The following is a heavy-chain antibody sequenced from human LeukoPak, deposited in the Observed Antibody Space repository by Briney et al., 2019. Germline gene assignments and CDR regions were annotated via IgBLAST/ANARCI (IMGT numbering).Heavy chain of an antibody. V-gene: IGHV4-39*01. J-gene: IGHJ6*03. Sequence: PSETLSLTCTVSGGSISSSSYYWGWIRQPPGKGLEWIGSIYYSGSTYYNPSLKSRVTISVDTSKNQFSLKLSSVTAADTAVYYCASRPRYYYYYYYMDVWGKGTTVTVSS. CDR2: IYYSGST. CDR3: ASRPRYYYYYYYMDV. CDR1: GGSISSSSYY.